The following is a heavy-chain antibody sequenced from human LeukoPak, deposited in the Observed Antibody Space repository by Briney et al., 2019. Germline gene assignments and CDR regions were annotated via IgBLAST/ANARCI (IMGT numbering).Heavy chain of an antibody. D-gene: IGHD2-15*01. CDR2: IFYDGITK. J-gene: IGHJ4*02. CDR3: ATDGPPEEVVSATFDY. CDR1: GLTFRTYG. V-gene: IGHV3-33*03. Sequence: PGRSLRLSCAASGLTFRTYGMRWVRQAPGKGLEWVAAIFYDGITKKYADSVKGRFTISRDNSKNTLYLQMNSLSAEDTAVYYCATDGPPEEVVSATFDYWGQGTLVTVSS.